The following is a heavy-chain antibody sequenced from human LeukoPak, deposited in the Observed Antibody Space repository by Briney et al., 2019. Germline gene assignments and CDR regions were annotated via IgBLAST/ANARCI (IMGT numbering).Heavy chain of an antibody. J-gene: IGHJ6*04. CDR2: ISSSGSTI. V-gene: IGHV3-48*03. D-gene: IGHD3-10*02. CDR1: GFTFGSYE. Sequence: GGSLRLSCAASGFTFGSYEMNWVRQAPGKGLEWGSYISSSGSTIYYADAVKGRFTISRDNAKNSLYLQMNSLRAEDTAVYYCAELGITMIGGVWGKGTTVTISS. CDR3: AELGITMIGGV.